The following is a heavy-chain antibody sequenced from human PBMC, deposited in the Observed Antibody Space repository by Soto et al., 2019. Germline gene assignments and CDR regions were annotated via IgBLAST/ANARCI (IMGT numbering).Heavy chain of an antibody. CDR2: ISHSGST. V-gene: IGHV4-4*02. CDR3: ARAGIAVAGTYYYYGMDV. J-gene: IGHJ6*02. CDR1: GDSINSSHW. D-gene: IGHD6-19*01. Sequence: SETLSLTCAVSGDSINSSHWWNWVRQPPGKGLEWIGQISHSGSTNYNPSLTSRVNKSVDKSKNQFSLKLSSVTAADTAVYYCARAGIAVAGTYYYYGMDVWGQGTTVTVSS.